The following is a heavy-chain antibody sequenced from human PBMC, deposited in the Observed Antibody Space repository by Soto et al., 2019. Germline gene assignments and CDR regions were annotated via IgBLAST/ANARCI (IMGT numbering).Heavy chain of an antibody. Sequence: GGSLRLSCAASGFTFSSYAMSWVRQAPGKGLEWVSAISGSGGSTYYADSVKGRFTISRDNSKNTLYLQMNSLRAEDTAVYYCAKSSQITMVRGVIITDNFDYWGQGTLVTVSS. J-gene: IGHJ4*02. D-gene: IGHD3-10*01. CDR2: ISGSGGST. CDR3: AKSSQITMVRGVIITDNFDY. V-gene: IGHV3-23*01. CDR1: GFTFSSYA.